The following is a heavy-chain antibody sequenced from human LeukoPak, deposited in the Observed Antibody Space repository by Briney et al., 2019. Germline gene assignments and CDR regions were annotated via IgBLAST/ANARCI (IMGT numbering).Heavy chain of an antibody. CDR1: GGSFSGYY. CDR2: INHSGST. J-gene: IGHJ6*03. Sequence: SETLSLTCAVYGGSFSGYYWSWIRQPPGKGLEWIGEINHSGSTNYNPSLKSRVTISVDTSKNQFSLKLSSVTAADTAVYYCARDRNNGQHNSFYYMDVWGKGTTVTVSS. CDR3: ARDRNNGQHNSFYYMDV. V-gene: IGHV4-34*01. D-gene: IGHD1/OR15-1a*01.